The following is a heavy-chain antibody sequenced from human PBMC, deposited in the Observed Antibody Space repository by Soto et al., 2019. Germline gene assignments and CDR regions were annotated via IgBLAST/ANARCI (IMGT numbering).Heavy chain of an antibody. J-gene: IGHJ3*02. D-gene: IGHD3-22*01. CDR3: ARGYYDTSGQSNTFDI. Sequence: LSETLSLTCTVSGASISSSYWGWIRQSPGKGREWIGYVYYSGSTNYNPSLKSRVTISVDTSKNQFSLKLSSVTAADTAVYYCARGYYDTSGQSNTFDIWGQGTMVT. CDR2: VYYSGST. CDR1: GASISSSY. V-gene: IGHV4-59*01.